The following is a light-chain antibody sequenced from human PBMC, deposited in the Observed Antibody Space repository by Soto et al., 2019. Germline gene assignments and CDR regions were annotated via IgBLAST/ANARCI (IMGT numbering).Light chain of an antibody. Sequence: IGLKQSPGTLSLSAGERATLSCRASQSVSSSYLAWYQQKPGQAPRLLIYGASSRATGLPDRFSGSGSGTDFTLTISRLEAEDCAVYRYQVYASPPWPFAEGTKVDNK. V-gene: IGKV3-20*01. CDR3: QVYASPPWP. CDR2: GAS. CDR1: QSVSSSY. J-gene: IGKJ1*01.